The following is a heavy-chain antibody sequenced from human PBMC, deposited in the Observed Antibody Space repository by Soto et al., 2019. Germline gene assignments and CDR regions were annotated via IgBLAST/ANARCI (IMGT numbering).Heavy chain of an antibody. CDR3: ARRAPPYYDFWSGPAAPGYFDY. V-gene: IGHV4-34*01. CDR1: GGSFSGYY. Sequence: PSETLSLTCAVYGGSFSGYYWSWIRQPPGKGLEWIGEINHSGSTNYNPSLKSRVNISVDTSKNQFSLKLSSVTAADTAVYYCARRAPPYYDFWSGPAAPGYFDYWGQGTLVTVSS. D-gene: IGHD3-3*01. J-gene: IGHJ4*02. CDR2: INHSGST.